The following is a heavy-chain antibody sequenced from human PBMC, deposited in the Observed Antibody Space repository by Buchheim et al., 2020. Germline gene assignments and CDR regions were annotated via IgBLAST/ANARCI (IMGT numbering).Heavy chain of an antibody. V-gene: IGHV3-15*01. J-gene: IGHJ3*02. CDR2: IKRKTDGGTT. CDR1: GFTFSNAW. D-gene: IGHD4-11*01. CDR3: TTGDYLDAFDI. Sequence: EVQLVESGGGLVKPGGSLRLSCAASGFTFSNAWMSWVRQAPGKGLEWVGRIKRKTDGGTTDYAAPVKGRFTISRDDSTNTLYLQMNSLKTEDTAVYYCTTGDYLDAFDIWGQGT.